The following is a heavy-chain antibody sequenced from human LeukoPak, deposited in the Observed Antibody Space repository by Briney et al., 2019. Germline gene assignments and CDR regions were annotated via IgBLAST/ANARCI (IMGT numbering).Heavy chain of an antibody. CDR1: GYSISSGYY. CDR3: ARDPPRGYCSGGSCDGVYY. V-gene: IGHV4-38-2*02. CDR2: IYHSGST. Sequence: SETLSLTCAVSGYSISSGYYWGWIRQPPGKGLEWIGSIYHSGSTYYNPPLKSRVTISVDTSKNEFSLKLSSVTAADTAVYYCARDPPRGYCSGGSCDGVYYWGQGTLVTVSS. D-gene: IGHD2-15*01. J-gene: IGHJ4*02.